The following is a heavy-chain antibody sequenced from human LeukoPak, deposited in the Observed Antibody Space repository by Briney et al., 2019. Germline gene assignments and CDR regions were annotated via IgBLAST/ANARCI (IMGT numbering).Heavy chain of an antibody. CDR3: ARGWGSGYPRVDY. CDR2: MNPNSGNT. Sequence: ASVKVSCKASGYTFTSYGISWVRQATGQGLEWMGWMNPNSGNTGYAQKFQGRVTITRNTSISTAYMELSSLRSEDTAVYYCARGWGSGYPRVDYWGQGTLVTVSS. CDR1: GYTFTSYG. D-gene: IGHD3-22*01. V-gene: IGHV1-8*03. J-gene: IGHJ4*02.